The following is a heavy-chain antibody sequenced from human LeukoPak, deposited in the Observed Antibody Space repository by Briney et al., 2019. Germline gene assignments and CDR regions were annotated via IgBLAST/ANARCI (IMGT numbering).Heavy chain of an antibody. V-gene: IGHV3-30*03. D-gene: IGHD4-17*01. CDR3: ARVDYGDYGFDY. J-gene: IGHJ4*02. CDR1: GFTFSSHD. CDR2: ISYDGSYK. Sequence: TGGSLRLSCATSGFTFSSHDIHWVRQAPGKGLEWVAGISYDGSYKYYGDSVKGRFTISRDNSKNTLSLQMNSLRAEDTAVYYCARVDYGDYGFDYWGQGTLVTVSS.